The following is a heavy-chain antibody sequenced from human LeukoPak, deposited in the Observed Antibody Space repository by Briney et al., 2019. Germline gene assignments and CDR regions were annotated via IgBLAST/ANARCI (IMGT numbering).Heavy chain of an antibody. CDR3: LTGDWHYFDY. CDR2: IYYSGST. Sequence: SETLSLTCTVSGGSISSSSYYWGWIRQPPGKGLEWIGSIYYSGSTYYNPSLKSRVTISVDTSKNQFSLKLSSVTAADTAVYYCLTGDWHYFDYWGQGTLVTVSS. CDR1: GGSISSSSYY. J-gene: IGHJ4*02. V-gene: IGHV4-39*01. D-gene: IGHD7-27*01.